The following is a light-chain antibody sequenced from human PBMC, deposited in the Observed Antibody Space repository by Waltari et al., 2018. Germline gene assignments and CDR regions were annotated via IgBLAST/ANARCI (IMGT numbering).Light chain of an antibody. V-gene: IGKV3-15*01. Sequence: EIVMTQSPATLSVSPGERATHSCRASQRVSSNLAWYQQTPGQAPRLLIYGASTRATGIPARFSGSGSGTEFTLTISSLQSEDFAVYYCQQYNNWPRTFGQGTKVEIK. CDR3: QQYNNWPRT. CDR2: GAS. CDR1: QRVSSN. J-gene: IGKJ1*01.